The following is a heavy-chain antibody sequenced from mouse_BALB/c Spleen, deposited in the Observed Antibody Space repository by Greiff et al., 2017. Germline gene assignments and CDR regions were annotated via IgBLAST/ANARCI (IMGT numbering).Heavy chain of an antibody. J-gene: IGHJ4*01. CDR1: GYSITSDYA. CDR2: ISYSGST. V-gene: IGHV3-2*02. Sequence: EVHLVESGPGLVKPSQSLSLTCTVTGYSITSDYAWNWIRQFPGNKLEWMGYISYSGSTSYNPSLKSRISITRDTSKNQFFLQLNSVTTEDTATYYCAREGGYDAMDYWGQGTSVTVSS. CDR3: AREGGYDAMDY.